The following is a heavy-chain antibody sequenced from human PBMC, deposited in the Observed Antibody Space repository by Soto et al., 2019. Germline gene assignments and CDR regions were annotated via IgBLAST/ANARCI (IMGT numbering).Heavy chain of an antibody. Sequence: EVQLVESGGGLVQPGGSLRLSCAASGFTFSLYSMSWVRQAPGKGLEWVSYISRSSTGIHYSDSVKGRFTISRDDATNSMHLQMNSLRDRDTAVYYCAMAVTWGLDVWGHGTTVSISS. V-gene: IGHV3-48*02. CDR1: GFTFSLYS. CDR3: AMAVTWGLDV. D-gene: IGHD3-10*01. J-gene: IGHJ6*02. CDR2: ISRSSTGI.